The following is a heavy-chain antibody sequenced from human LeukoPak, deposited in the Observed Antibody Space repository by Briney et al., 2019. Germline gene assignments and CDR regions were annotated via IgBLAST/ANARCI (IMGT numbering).Heavy chain of an antibody. D-gene: IGHD1-1*01. CDR3: VRVGRSLHWSPDF. J-gene: IGHJ4*02. V-gene: IGHV4-59*01. CDR1: GGSINNYY. Sequence: PSETLSPTCTVSGGSINNYYWGCIRQPPGKGLERIAYISYGGNTNYNPSLRSPVTMSVDMSKNQFSLKLTSVTAADTAVYYCVRVGRSLHWSPDFWGLGTLVTVSS. CDR2: ISYGGNT.